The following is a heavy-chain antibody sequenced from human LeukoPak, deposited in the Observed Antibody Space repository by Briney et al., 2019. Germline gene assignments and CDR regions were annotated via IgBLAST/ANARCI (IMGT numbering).Heavy chain of an antibody. V-gene: IGHV1-18*01. CDR1: GDTFTSYG. CDR2: ISPYNGNT. D-gene: IGHD6-13*01. Sequence: ASVKVSCKASGDTFTSYGISWVRQAPGQGLEWMGWISPYNGNTNYVQKFQDRVTMTTDTCTSTAYMELRSLRSDDTAVYYCARDRSSGWYYFDSWGQGTLVTVSS. CDR3: ARDRSSGWYYFDS. J-gene: IGHJ4*02.